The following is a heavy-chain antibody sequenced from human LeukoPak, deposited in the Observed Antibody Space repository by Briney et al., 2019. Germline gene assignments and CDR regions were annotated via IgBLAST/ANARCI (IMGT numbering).Heavy chain of an antibody. CDR3: TTSIPYYYGSGSYTPDY. CDR2: IKSKTDGGTT. D-gene: IGHD3-10*01. J-gene: IGHJ4*02. CDR1: GCTFGNAW. V-gene: IGHV3-15*01. Sequence: GGSLRLSCAASGCTFGNAWMSWVRQAPGKGLEWVGRIKSKTDGGTTDYATPVKGRFTISRDDSKNTLYLQMNSLKTEDTAVYYCTTSIPYYYGSGSYTPDYWGQGTLVTVSS.